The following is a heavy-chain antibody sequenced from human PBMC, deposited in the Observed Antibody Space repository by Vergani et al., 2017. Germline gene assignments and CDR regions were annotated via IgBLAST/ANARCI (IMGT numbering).Heavy chain of an antibody. D-gene: IGHD6-19*01. CDR2: INPNSGGT. CDR3: ARDPYSSGGNFDY. J-gene: IGHJ4*02. CDR1: GGTFSNYA. V-gene: IGHV1-2*02. Sequence: QVQLVQSGAAVKKPGASVKVSCKASGGTFSNYAINWVRQAPGQGLEWMGWINPNSGGTNYAQKFQGRVTMTRDTSISTAYMELSRLRSDDTAVYYCARDPYSSGGNFDYWGQGTLVTVSS.